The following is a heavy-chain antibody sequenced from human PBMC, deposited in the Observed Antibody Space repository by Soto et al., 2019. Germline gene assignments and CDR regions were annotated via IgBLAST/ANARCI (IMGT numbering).Heavy chain of an antibody. CDR1: GFTFSDSY. D-gene: IGHD4-17*01. CDR2: ISGNGEII. J-gene: IGHJ4*02. V-gene: IGHV3-11*01. CDR3: ARDVDADFRTDFDY. Sequence: GGSLILSCAASGFTFSDSYIHWIRRAPGKRLEWISYISGNGEIIQYAASARGRFTISRDNAENSVYLEMDSLRAEDTALYYCARDVDADFRTDFDYWGRGTLVTVSS.